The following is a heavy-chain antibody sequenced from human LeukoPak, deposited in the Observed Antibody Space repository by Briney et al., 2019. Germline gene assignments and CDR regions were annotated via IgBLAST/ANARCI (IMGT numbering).Heavy chain of an antibody. Sequence: PSETLSLTCAVYGGSFSGYYWTWIRQPPGKGLEWIGEINHSGSSNYNPSLKSRVTISVDTSKNQLSLQLSSVTAADTAVYYCARAAGDSSGWAIDYWGQGTLVTVSS. D-gene: IGHD3-22*01. CDR1: GGSFSGYY. V-gene: IGHV4-34*01. J-gene: IGHJ4*02. CDR3: ARAAGDSSGWAIDY. CDR2: INHSGSS.